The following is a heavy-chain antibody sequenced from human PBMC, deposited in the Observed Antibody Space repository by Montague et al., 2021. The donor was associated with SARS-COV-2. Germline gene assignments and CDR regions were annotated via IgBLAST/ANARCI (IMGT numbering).Heavy chain of an antibody. J-gene: IGHJ4*02. CDR2: IYYSGST. CDR1: GGFISRYY. V-gene: IGHV4-59*01. D-gene: IGHD3-10*01. CDR3: ARAKLGYYDGLGVSAHFGY. Sequence: SETLSLTCTVSGGFISRYYWIWIRQPPGKGLEWIGYIYYSGSTNYNPSLKSRVTISVDTSKNQFSLKLSSVTAADTAVYYCARAKLGYYDGLGVSAHFGYWGQGTLVTVSS.